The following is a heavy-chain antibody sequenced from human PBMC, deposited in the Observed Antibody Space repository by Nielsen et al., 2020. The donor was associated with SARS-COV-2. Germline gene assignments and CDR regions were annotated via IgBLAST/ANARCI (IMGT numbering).Heavy chain of an antibody. Sequence: SVKVSCKASGGTFSSYTISWVRQAPGQGLEWMGRIIPILGIANYAQKFQGRVTITADESTSTAYMELSSLRSEDTAVYYCARAPITMIVVVNAFDIWGQGTMVTVSS. CDR3: ARAPITMIVVVNAFDI. CDR2: IIPILGIA. V-gene: IGHV1-69*02. D-gene: IGHD3-22*01. J-gene: IGHJ3*02. CDR1: GGTFSSYT.